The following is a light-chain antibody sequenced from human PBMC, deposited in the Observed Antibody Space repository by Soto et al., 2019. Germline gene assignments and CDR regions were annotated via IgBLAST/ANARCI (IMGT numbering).Light chain of an antibody. V-gene: IGLV2-8*01. CDR1: SSDVGGYNY. CDR2: EVS. CDR3: SSYAGSNNFVV. Sequence: QSALTQPPSASGSPGQSVTISCTGTSSDVGGYNYVSWYQQHPGKAPKLMIYEVSKRPSGVPDRFSGSKSGNTSSLTVSGLPAEDEADYYSSSYAGSNNFVVFGGGTKLTVL. J-gene: IGLJ2*01.